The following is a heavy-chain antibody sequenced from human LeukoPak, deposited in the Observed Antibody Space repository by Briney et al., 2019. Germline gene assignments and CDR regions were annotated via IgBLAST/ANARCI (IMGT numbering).Heavy chain of an antibody. CDR3: AREVGTPQAFDI. CDR2: ISSSSSYI. CDR1: GFTFSSYS. J-gene: IGHJ3*02. D-gene: IGHD1-26*01. Sequence: GGSLRLSCAASGFTFSSYSMNWVRQAPGKGLEWVSSISSSSSYIYYADSVRGRFTISRDNAKNSLYLQMNSLKAEDTAIYYCAREVGTPQAFDIWGQGTMVTVSS. V-gene: IGHV3-21*01.